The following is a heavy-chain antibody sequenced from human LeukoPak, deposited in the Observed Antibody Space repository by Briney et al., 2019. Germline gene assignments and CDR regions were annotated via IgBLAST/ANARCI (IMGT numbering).Heavy chain of an antibody. CDR1: GFTLSSYW. Sequence: GGSLRLSCAASGFTLSSYWMHWVRQAPGKGLEWVSYSSSGGSAIYYADSVKGRFTISRDNAKNSLYLQMNSLRAEDTAIYYCVRDPSVAADDYWGQGTLVTVSS. V-gene: IGHV3-48*04. D-gene: IGHD6-19*01. CDR2: SSSGGSAI. J-gene: IGHJ4*02. CDR3: VRDPSVAADDY.